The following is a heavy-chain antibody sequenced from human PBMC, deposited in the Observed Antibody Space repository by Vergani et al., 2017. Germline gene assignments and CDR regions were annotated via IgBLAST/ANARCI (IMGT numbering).Heavy chain of an antibody. CDR3: ARERVVPAANNWFDP. CDR1: GGSVSSGSYY. CDR2: IYYSGST. J-gene: IGHJ5*02. D-gene: IGHD2-2*01. Sequence: QVQLQESGPGLVKPSETLSLTCTVSGGSVSSGSYYWSWIRKPAGKGLEWIGYIYYSGSTNYNPSLKSRVTISEDTSKNQFSLKLSSVTAADTAVYYCARERVVPAANNWFDPWGQGTLVTVSS. V-gene: IGHV4-61*10.